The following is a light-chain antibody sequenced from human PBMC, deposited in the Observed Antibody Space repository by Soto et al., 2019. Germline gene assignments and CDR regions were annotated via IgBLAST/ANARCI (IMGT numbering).Light chain of an antibody. CDR3: LSYDSSLSGDVV. CDR1: SSNIGAGYD. V-gene: IGLV1-40*01. J-gene: IGLJ2*01. Sequence: QSVLTQPPSVSGAPGQRVTISCTGSSSNIGAGYDVHWYQQLPGTAPKLVIYGNTNRPSGVPDRFSASKSGTSASLAITGLQAEDEADYYCLSYDSSLSGDVVFGGVTKVTVL. CDR2: GNT.